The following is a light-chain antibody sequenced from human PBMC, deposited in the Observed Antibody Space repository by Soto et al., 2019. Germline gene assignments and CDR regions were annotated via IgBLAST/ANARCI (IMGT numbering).Light chain of an antibody. J-gene: IGKJ5*01. CDR3: QPRNNWPPT. CDR1: QSVSSY. V-gene: IGKV3-11*01. Sequence: EIVLTQSPATLSLSPGERATLSCRASQSVSSYLAWYQQKPGQAPRLLIYDASNRATGIPARFSGSGSGTDFTLTISSLEPEDFPVYYCQPRNNWPPTFGQGTRLEIK. CDR2: DAS.